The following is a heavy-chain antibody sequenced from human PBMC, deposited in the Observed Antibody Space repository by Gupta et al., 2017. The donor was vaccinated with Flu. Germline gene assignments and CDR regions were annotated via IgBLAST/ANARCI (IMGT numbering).Heavy chain of an antibody. D-gene: IGHD2-15*01. V-gene: IGHV3-23*01. Sequence: EVQLLESGGGLVQPGGSLRLSCAASGFTFSSYAMSWVRQAPGKGLEWVSAISGSGGSTYYADSVKGRFTISRDNSKNTLYLQMNSLRAEDTAVYYCAKESPGIVVVVAAPFDYWGQGTLVTVSS. CDR3: AKESPGIVVVVAAPFDY. CDR1: GFTFSSYA. CDR2: ISGSGGST. J-gene: IGHJ4*02.